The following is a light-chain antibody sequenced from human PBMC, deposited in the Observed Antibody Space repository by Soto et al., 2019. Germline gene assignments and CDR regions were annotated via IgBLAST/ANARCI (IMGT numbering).Light chain of an antibody. Sequence: DIQMTQSPSSVSASVGDRVTITCRASPGISSWLAWYQQNPGKAPKLLIYAASSLQSGVPSRFSGSGSGTDFTLTIISPQPEEFATYYCQLANSVPPGSFGPGTNVDIQ. V-gene: IGKV1D-12*01. CDR3: QLANSVPPGS. CDR1: PGISSW. J-gene: IGKJ3*01. CDR2: AAS.